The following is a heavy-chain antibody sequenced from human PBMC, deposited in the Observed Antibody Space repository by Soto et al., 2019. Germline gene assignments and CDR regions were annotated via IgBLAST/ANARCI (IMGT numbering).Heavy chain of an antibody. CDR2: ISGSGGST. CDR3: AKDRYGDDAYFDY. Sequence: GGSLRLSCAAPGFTFSSYAMSWVRQAPGKGLEWVSAISGSGGSTYYADSVKGRFTISRDNSKNTLYLQMNSLRAEDTAVYYCAKDRYGDDAYFDYWGQGTLVTVSS. V-gene: IGHV3-23*01. J-gene: IGHJ4*02. CDR1: GFTFSSYA. D-gene: IGHD4-17*01.